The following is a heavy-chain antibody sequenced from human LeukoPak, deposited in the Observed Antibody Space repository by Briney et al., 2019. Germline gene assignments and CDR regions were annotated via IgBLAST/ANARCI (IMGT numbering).Heavy chain of an antibody. CDR1: GGSINSTSYY. Sequence: SETLSLTCTVSGGSINSTSYYWGWIRQPPRTGLEWIGSIYYGGSTYYNPSLKSRVTILVDVDTSKNQFSLKLSSVTAADTAVYYCARSEGGAAGKSYFDYWGQGTLVTVSS. CDR3: ARSEGGAAGKSYFDY. D-gene: IGHD6-13*01. V-gene: IGHV4-39*07. CDR2: IYYGGST. J-gene: IGHJ4*02.